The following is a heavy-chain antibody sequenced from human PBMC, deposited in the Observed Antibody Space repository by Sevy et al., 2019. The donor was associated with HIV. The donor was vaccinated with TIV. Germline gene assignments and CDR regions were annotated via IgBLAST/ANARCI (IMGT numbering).Heavy chain of an antibody. V-gene: IGHV3-74*01. D-gene: IGHD1-26*01. CDR3: ARGIGKSGAF. CDR2: INNDGSVR. CDR1: GFSLSAYW. J-gene: IGHJ4*02. Sequence: GGSLRLSCKCSGFSLSAYWMHWVRQIPGKGLDWVSHINNDGSVRQYADSVKGRFTISRDNVRNTLYLQLESLRAEDAGVYYCARGIGKSGAFWGQGTLVTVSS.